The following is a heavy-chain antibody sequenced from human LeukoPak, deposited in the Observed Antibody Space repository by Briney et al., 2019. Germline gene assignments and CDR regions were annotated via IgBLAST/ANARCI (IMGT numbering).Heavy chain of an antibody. CDR1: GFTFSGHW. CDR3: ARDINWNQVDY. CDR2: INKDGSRT. Sequence: GGSLRLSCAASGFTFSGHWMHWVRQAPGKGLVWVSRINKDGSRTDYADSVKGRFTISRDNAKNTLSLQMHSLRVEDTAVYYCARDINWNQVDYWGQGTLVTVSS. D-gene: IGHD1-20*01. V-gene: IGHV3-74*01. J-gene: IGHJ4*02.